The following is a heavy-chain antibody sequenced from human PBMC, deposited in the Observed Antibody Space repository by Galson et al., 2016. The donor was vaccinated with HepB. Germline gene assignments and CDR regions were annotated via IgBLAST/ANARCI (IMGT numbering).Heavy chain of an antibody. Sequence: SETLSLTCTVSSGSISGHYWSWIRQPPGKGLEWIGYVSYLGSTIYTPSLKSRVTMSVDTSKNQFSLKLSPVTATDTAVYYCARLTGGYGGNSARFDPWGQGTLVTVSS. CDR2: VSYLGST. CDR3: ARLTGGYGGNSARFDP. V-gene: IGHV4-59*08. J-gene: IGHJ5*02. D-gene: IGHD4-23*01. CDR1: SGSISGHY.